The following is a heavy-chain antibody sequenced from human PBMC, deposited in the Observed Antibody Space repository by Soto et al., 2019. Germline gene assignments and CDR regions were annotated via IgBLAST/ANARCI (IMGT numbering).Heavy chain of an antibody. V-gene: IGHV3-48*03. CDR2: ISSSGSTI. Sequence: GGSLRLSCAASGFTFSSYEMNWVRQAPGKGLEWVSYISSSGSTIYYADSVKGRFTISRDNAKNSLYLQMNSLRAEDTAVYYCASRGVYSYAARDYYYYGMDVWGPGTTLTVYS. D-gene: IGHD5-18*01. CDR3: ASRGVYSYAARDYYYYGMDV. J-gene: IGHJ6*02. CDR1: GFTFSSYE.